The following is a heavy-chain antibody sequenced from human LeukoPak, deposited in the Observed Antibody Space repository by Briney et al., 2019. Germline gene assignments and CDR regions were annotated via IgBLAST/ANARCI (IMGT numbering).Heavy chain of an antibody. Sequence: GGSLRLSCSASGFTFSNYTMHWVRQAPGKGLEYVSSISSNGGSTYYADSVKGRFTISRDNSKNTLYLQMNSLRAEDTAVYYCARDYGTYWGQGTLVTVSS. CDR2: ISSNGGST. J-gene: IGHJ4*02. V-gene: IGHV3-64*04. CDR1: GFTFSNYT. CDR3: ARDYGTY. D-gene: IGHD4-17*01.